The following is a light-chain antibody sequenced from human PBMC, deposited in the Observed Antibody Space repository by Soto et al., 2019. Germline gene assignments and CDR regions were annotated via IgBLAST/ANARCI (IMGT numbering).Light chain of an antibody. V-gene: IGLV7-43*01. CDR2: STN. J-gene: IGLJ2*01. CDR3: LLYYGGVPVI. Sequence: QAVVTQEPSLTVSPGETVTLTCASNTGAVTSGYYPNWFQQKPGQAPRALIYSTNKKHSWTPARFSGSLLGDKAALTLSGVQPEDEAEYYCLLYYGGVPVIFGGGTKVTVL. CDR1: TGAVTSGYY.